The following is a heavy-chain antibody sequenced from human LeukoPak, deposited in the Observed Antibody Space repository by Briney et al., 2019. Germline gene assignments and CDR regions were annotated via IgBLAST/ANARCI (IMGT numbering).Heavy chain of an antibody. Sequence: GGSLRLSCAASGFXFSDYSINWVRQAPGKGLGWVSYITSSSSTVYYADSVKGRFTISRDNAKNSLYLQMNSLRDEDTAVYYCARDLAAAGNWGQGTLVTVSS. CDR3: ARDLAAAGN. J-gene: IGHJ4*02. V-gene: IGHV3-48*02. D-gene: IGHD6-13*01. CDR1: GFXFSDYS. CDR2: ITSSSSTV.